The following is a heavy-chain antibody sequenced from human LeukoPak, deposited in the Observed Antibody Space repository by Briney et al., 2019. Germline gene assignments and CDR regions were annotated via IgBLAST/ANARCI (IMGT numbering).Heavy chain of an antibody. Sequence: SETLSLTCTVSGYSISSGYYWGWIRQPPGQGLEWIGSMYHSGRPYYNPSLKSRVTIPVDTSKNQFSLKLSSVTAADTAVYYCARHTVRAGRFDPWGQGTLVTVSS. CDR2: MYHSGRP. V-gene: IGHV4-38-2*02. CDR1: GYSISSGYY. J-gene: IGHJ5*02. D-gene: IGHD3-10*01. CDR3: ARHTVRAGRFDP.